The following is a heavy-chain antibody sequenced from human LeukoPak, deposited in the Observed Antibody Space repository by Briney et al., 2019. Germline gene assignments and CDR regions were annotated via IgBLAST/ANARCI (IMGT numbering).Heavy chain of an antibody. CDR1: GFIFGNYS. CDR2: ISSSSSTI. Sequence: GGSLRLSCAASGFIFGNYSMNWVRQAPGKGLEWVSYISSSSSTIYYADSVKGRFTISRDNAKNSLYLQMNSLRAEDTAVYYCARASSVRGLSWFDPWGQGTLVTVSS. D-gene: IGHD2/OR15-2a*01. J-gene: IGHJ5*02. CDR3: ARASSVRGLSWFDP. V-gene: IGHV3-48*01.